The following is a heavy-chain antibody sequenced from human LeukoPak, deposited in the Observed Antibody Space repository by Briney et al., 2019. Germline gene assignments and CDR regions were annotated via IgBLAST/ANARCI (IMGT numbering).Heavy chain of an antibody. CDR3: ARGSSSWFDP. J-gene: IGHJ5*02. Sequence: GASVKVSCKASGYTFTSYYMHWVRQAPGQGLEWMGWMNPNSGNTGYAQKFQGRVTMTRNTSISTAYMELSSLRSEDTAVYYCARGSSSWFDPWGQGTLVTVSS. CDR1: GYTFTSYY. CDR2: MNPNSGNT. V-gene: IGHV1-8*02. D-gene: IGHD6-13*01.